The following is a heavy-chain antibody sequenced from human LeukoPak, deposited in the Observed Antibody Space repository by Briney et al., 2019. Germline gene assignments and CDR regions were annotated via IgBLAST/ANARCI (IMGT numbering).Heavy chain of an antibody. Sequence: GESLRISCKGSGYSFTSYWISWVRQMPGKGLEWMGRIVPSDSYTNYSPSFQGHVTISADKSISTAYLQWSSLKASDTAMYYCARHGEVAATPDNSGLDYWGQGTLVTVSS. CDR1: GYSFTSYW. CDR3: ARHGEVAATPDNSGLDY. J-gene: IGHJ4*02. CDR2: IVPSDSYT. V-gene: IGHV5-10-1*01. D-gene: IGHD2-15*01.